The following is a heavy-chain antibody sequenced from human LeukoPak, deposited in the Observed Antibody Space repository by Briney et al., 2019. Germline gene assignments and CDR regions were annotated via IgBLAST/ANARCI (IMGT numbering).Heavy chain of an antibody. J-gene: IGHJ4*02. V-gene: IGHV3-48*02. CDR1: GFTFRSYS. CDR3: ARDEGPLDY. Sequence: GGSLRLSCAASGFTFRSYSMNWVRQAPGKGLKWVSYISSSSGTIYYADSVKGRFTISRDNARNSLDLQMNSLRDEDTAVYYCARDEGPLDYWGQGTLVTVSS. CDR2: ISSSSGTI.